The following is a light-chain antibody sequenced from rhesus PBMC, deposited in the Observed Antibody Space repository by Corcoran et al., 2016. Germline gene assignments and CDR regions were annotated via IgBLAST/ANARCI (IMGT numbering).Light chain of an antibody. Sequence: DIQMTQSPSSLSASVGDTVTITCRTSQALSSYLNWFQQKPGKATKLLIYAASSLESGVPSRFSGSGSGTEFILTLSSLQPEDFATYYCLQHNSYPYSFGQGTRVEI. J-gene: IGKJ2*01. V-gene: IGKV1-28*02. CDR1: QALSSY. CDR2: AAS. CDR3: LQHNSYPYS.